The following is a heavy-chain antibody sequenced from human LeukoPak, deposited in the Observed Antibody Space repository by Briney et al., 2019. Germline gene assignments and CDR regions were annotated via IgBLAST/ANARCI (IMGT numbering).Heavy chain of an antibody. J-gene: IGHJ4*02. CDR1: GGSISSSSDY. CDR3: AIVSSDY. Sequence: SETLSLTCTVSGGSISSSSDYWGWIRQPPGKGLEWIGSIYYSGSTYYNPSLKSRVTISVDTSKNQFSLKLSSVTAADTAVYYCAIVSSDYWGQGTLVTVSS. CDR2: IYYSGST. V-gene: IGHV4-39*07.